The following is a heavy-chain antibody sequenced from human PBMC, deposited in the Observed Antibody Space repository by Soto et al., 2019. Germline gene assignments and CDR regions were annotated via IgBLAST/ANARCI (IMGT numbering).Heavy chain of an antibody. J-gene: IGHJ4*02. CDR2: ISASSSSI. CDR3: TRDFTWSEVY. CDR1: GFTSSNYA. V-gene: IGHV3-48*02. Sequence: PGXSLRLSCAASGFTSSNYAMNCVRQAPEKGLEWVAYISASSSSIYYADSVKGRFTISRDNAKNSLYLQMNSLRDEDTAVYYCTRDFTWSEVYWGQGVQVTVSS. D-gene: IGHD3-3*01.